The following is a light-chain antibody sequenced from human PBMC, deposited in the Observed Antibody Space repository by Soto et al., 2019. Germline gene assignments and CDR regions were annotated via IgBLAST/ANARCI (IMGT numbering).Light chain of an antibody. CDR2: KAS. V-gene: IGKV1-5*03. Sequence: DIQMTQSPSTLSASVGDRVTITCRASQSISIWLAWYQQKPGKAPKLLIYKASTLQSGVPSRVSGSGSETEFALTISSLQPDEFATYYCQEYQKYSSDTFGQVTNLEIK. CDR3: QEYQKYSSDT. CDR1: QSISIW. J-gene: IGKJ2*01.